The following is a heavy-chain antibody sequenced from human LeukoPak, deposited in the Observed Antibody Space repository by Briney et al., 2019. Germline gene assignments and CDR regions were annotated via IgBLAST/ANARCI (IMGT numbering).Heavy chain of an antibody. CDR2: IIPIFGTA. CDR3: ARRITYYFDY. J-gene: IGHJ4*02. V-gene: IGHV1-69*01. D-gene: IGHD1-14*01. Sequence: WMGLIIPIFGTANYAQKFQGRVTITADESTSTAYMELSSLRSEDTAVYYCARRITYYFDYWGQGTLVTVSS.